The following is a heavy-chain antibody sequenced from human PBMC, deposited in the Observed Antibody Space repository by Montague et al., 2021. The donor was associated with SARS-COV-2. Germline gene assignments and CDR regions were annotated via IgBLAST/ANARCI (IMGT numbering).Heavy chain of an antibody. CDR3: AKAYYGDYLIDAFDI. Sequence: SLRLSCAASGITSSSYGMHWVRSAPGKGLERVADIWYDGSNKYYADSVKGRFTISRDNSKNTLYLQMNSLRAEDTAVYYCAKAYYGDYLIDAFDIWGQGTMVTVSS. CDR1: GITSSSYG. D-gene: IGHD4-17*01. J-gene: IGHJ3*02. V-gene: IGHV3-33*06. CDR2: IWYDGSNK.